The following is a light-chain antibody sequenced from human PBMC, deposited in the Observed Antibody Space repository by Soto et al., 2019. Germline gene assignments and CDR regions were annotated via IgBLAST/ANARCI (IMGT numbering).Light chain of an antibody. Sequence: QSVLTQPPSVSGAPGQRVTISCTGSSSNIGARYDVHWYQRLPGTAPKLLIYGNINRPSGVPDRFSGSKSGTSASLAITGLQAEDEADYYCQSYDSSLSSPLFGAGTKVTVL. CDR2: GNI. V-gene: IGLV1-40*01. CDR3: QSYDSSLSSPL. CDR1: SSNIGARYD. J-gene: IGLJ2*01.